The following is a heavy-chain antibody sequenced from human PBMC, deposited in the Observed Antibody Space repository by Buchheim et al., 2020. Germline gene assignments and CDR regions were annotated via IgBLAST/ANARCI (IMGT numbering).Heavy chain of an antibody. V-gene: IGHV1-8*01. J-gene: IGHJ6*02. CDR1: GYTFTSYD. CDR2: MNPNSGNT. D-gene: IGHD3-10*01. Sequence: QVQLVQSGAEVKKPGASVKVSCKASGYTFTSYDINWVRQATGQGLEWMGWMNPNSGNTGYAQKFQGRVTMTRNTSISPAYMELSSLRSEDTAVYYCARDQDSGSYYTGLHYYYYYGMDVWGQGTT. CDR3: ARDQDSGSYYTGLHYYYYYGMDV.